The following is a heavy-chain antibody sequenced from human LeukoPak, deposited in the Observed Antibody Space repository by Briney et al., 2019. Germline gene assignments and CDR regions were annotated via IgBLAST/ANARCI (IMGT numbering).Heavy chain of an antibody. CDR1: GYTLTELS. CDR3: ATDLTVRGSYNY. CDR2: FDPEDGET. D-gene: IGHD1-26*01. Sequence: ASVKVSCKVSGYTLTELSMHWVRQAPGKGLEWMGGFDPEDGETIYAQKFQGRVTMTEDTPTDTAYMELSSLRSEDTAVYYCATDLTVRGSYNYWGQGTLVTVSS. V-gene: IGHV1-24*01. J-gene: IGHJ4*02.